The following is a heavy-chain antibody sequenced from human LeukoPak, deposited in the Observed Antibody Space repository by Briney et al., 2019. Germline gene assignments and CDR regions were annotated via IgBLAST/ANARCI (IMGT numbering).Heavy chain of an antibody. J-gene: IGHJ6*02. V-gene: IGHV3-9*01. Sequence: GRSLRLSCAASGFTFDDYAMHWVRQAPGKGLKWVSGISWNSGSIGYADSVKGRFTISRDNAKNSLYLQMNSLRAEDTALYYCAKSKGSSVSHYGMDVWGQGTTVTVSS. CDR2: ISWNSGSI. D-gene: IGHD1-14*01. CDR1: GFTFDDYA. CDR3: AKSKGSSVSHYGMDV.